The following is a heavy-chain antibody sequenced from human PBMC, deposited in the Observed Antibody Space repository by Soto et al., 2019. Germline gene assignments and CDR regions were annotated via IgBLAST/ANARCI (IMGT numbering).Heavy chain of an antibody. CDR3: AREASCTNGVCDNWFDP. Sequence: SETLSLTXAVSGGSISSSNWWSWVRQPPGKGLEWIGEIYHSGSTNYNPSLKSRVTISVDKSKNQFSLKLSSVTAADTAVYYCAREASCTNGVCDNWFDPWGQGTLVTVSS. V-gene: IGHV4-4*02. CDR1: GGSISSSNW. CDR2: IYHSGST. J-gene: IGHJ5*02. D-gene: IGHD2-8*01.